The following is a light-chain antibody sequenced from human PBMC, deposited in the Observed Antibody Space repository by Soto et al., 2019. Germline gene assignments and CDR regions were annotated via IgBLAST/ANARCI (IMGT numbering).Light chain of an antibody. CDR3: QSYDSSLSAYV. CDR1: SSNIGAGYD. V-gene: IGLV1-40*01. J-gene: IGLJ1*01. Sequence: QSVLTQPPSVSGAPGQRVTISCTGSSSNIGAGYDIHWYQQLPGTAPKLLIYGNNNRPSGVPDRFSGSKSGTSAPLAITGLQAEDEADYYCQSYDSSLSAYVFGTGTKLTVL. CDR2: GNN.